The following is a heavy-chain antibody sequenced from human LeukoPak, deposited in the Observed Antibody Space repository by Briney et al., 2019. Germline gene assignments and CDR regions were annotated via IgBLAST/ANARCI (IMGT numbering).Heavy chain of an antibody. Sequence: LRASVKFSCKASGGTFSSYAISWVRQAPGQGLEWMGGIIPIFGTANYAQKFQGRVTITTDESTSTAYMELSSLRSEDTAVYYCASGAYYYDSSGYYYFDYWGQGTLVTVSS. CDR3: ASGAYYYDSSGYYYFDY. D-gene: IGHD3-22*01. CDR1: GGTFSSYA. J-gene: IGHJ4*02. V-gene: IGHV1-69*05. CDR2: IIPIFGTA.